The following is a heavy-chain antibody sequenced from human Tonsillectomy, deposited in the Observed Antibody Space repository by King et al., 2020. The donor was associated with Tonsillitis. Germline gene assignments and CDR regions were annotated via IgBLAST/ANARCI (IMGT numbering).Heavy chain of an antibody. J-gene: IGHJ6*03. CDR1: GGSFSGYY. Sequence: VQLQQWGAGLLKPSETLSLTCAVYGGSFSGYYWSWIRQPPGKGLEWIGEIDHGGSTNYNPSLKSRVTISVDTSKNQFSLKLSSVTAADTAVYYCARGTSAGVGYYYYYMDVWGKGTTVTVSS. D-gene: IGHD1-26*01. V-gene: IGHV4-34*01. CDR3: ARGTSAGVGYYYYYMDV. CDR2: IDHGGST.